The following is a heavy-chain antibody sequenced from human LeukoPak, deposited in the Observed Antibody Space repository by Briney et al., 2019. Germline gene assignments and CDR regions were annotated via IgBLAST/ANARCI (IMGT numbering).Heavy chain of an antibody. D-gene: IGHD3-22*01. CDR1: GFTFSSYW. V-gene: IGHV3-7*01. J-gene: IGHJ4*02. Sequence: GGSLRLSCAASGFTFSSYWMSWVRQAPGKGLEGVANIKQDGSEKYYVDSVKGRFTISRDNAKNSLYLQMNSLRAEDTAVYYCARGEYYYDSSGYYCFDYWGQGTLVTVSS. CDR2: IKQDGSEK. CDR3: ARGEYYYDSSGYYCFDY.